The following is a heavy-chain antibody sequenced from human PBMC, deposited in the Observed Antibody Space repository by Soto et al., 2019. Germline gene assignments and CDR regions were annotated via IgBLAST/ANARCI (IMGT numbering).Heavy chain of an antibody. V-gene: IGHV3-49*05. CDR3: ARYTYTSRYTYFGMDV. CDR1: GFTFSDYA. CDR2: VRNRAYGGTT. J-gene: IGHJ6*02. Sequence: EVQVVESGGGLVKPGQSPRLSCTASGFTFSDYAMSWFRQAPGKGLEWVGVVRNRAYGGTTDYAASVRGTFTISRDDSKSIAYLQMNTLRIEDTAVYYCARYTYTSRYTYFGMDVWGQGTTVTVSS. D-gene: IGHD2-2*02.